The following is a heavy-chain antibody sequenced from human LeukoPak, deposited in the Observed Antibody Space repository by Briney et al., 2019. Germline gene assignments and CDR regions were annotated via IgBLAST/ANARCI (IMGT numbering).Heavy chain of an antibody. V-gene: IGHV1-46*01. J-gene: IGHJ4*02. CDR2: INPSDGST. CDR3: ASDVAREFDY. CDR1: GYIFISYY. Sequence: ASVKVSCKASGYIFISYYIHWVRQAPGQGLEWMGVINPSDGSTNYAQKFQGRVTMTRDTSTTTVYLELSDLTSEDTAVYYCASDVAREFDYWGQGTLVTVSS. D-gene: IGHD5-24*01.